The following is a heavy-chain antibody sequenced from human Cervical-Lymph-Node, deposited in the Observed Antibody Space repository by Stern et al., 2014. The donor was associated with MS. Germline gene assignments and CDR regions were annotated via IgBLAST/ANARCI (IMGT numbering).Heavy chain of an antibody. CDR1: RFTFRSYG. Sequence: VQLVESGGGVVQPGTSLRLSCTGSRFTFRSYGIHWVRQAPGTGLAWVSVTSYDGGNRQYADSVKGRFTISRDNSKNTVYLHLNSLRPEDTGVYHCAKDRRGGYNYLYGMDVWGQGTTVTVS. CDR3: AKDRRGGYNYLYGMDV. J-gene: IGHJ6*02. V-gene: IGHV3-30*18. CDR2: TSYDGGNR. D-gene: IGHD5-18*01.